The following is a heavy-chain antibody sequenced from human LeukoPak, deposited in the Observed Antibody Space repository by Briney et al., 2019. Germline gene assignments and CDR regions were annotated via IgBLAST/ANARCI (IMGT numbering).Heavy chain of an antibody. CDR1: GFTFTTYA. J-gene: IGHJ4*02. CDR2: ICGSGTST. Sequence: GGSLRLSCAVSGFTFTTYAMTWVRQAPGKGLEWVSAICGSGTSTYYADSVKGRFTISRDNSKNTLYLQINSLRAEDTAIYYCSNAHLRDYWGQGTLVTVSS. V-gene: IGHV3-23*01. CDR3: SNAHLRDY.